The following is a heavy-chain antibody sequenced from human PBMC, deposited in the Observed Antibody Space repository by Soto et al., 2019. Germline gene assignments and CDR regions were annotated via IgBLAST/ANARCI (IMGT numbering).Heavy chain of an antibody. V-gene: IGHV3-48*01. CDR2: ISSSSSVI. Sequence: PGGSLSLSCAPSGFILSDCAMNWVRQAPGKGLEWVSYISSSSSVIDYADSVKGRFTVSRDNARNSLYLQMNGLRAEDTAVYYCARDLSWGSNWYYYMDVWGKGTTVTVSS. CDR1: GFILSDCA. J-gene: IGHJ6*03. D-gene: IGHD7-27*01. CDR3: ARDLSWGSNWYYYMDV.